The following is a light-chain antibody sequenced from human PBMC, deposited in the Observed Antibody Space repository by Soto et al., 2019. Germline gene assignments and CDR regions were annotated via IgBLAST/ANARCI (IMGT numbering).Light chain of an antibody. CDR2: GAS. CDR3: QQYGSSPWT. V-gene: IGKV3-20*01. J-gene: IGKJ1*01. Sequence: EIVLTQSPGTLSLSPGERATLSCRASQSVSSSYLAWYQQKPGHAPRLLIYGASSRATGIPDRFSGSGSGTDFTLTISRLEPEDFAVYYCQQYGSSPWTFGQGTMVVIK. CDR1: QSVSSSY.